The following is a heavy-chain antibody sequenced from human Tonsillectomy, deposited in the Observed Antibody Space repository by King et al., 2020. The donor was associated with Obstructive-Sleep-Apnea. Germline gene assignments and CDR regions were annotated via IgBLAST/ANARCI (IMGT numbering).Heavy chain of an antibody. CDR1: GGSISSGVYY. V-gene: IGHV4-30-4*01. J-gene: IGHJ4*02. CDR3: ARAPYNYDFLTGSYSRYYFDN. D-gene: IGHD3-9*01. Sequence: VQLQESGPGLVKPSQTLSLTCTVSGGSISSGVYYWSWIRQPPGKGLEWVGYIYYSGTPYYNPSLQSRLTISVDTSKNQVSLKLSSVTAADTAVYYCARAPYNYDFLTGSYSRYYFDNWGQGTLVTVSS. CDR2: IYYSGTP.